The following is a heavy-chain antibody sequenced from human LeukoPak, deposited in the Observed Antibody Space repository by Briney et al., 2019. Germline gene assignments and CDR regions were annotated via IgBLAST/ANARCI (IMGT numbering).Heavy chain of an antibody. D-gene: IGHD1-26*01. J-gene: IGHJ4*02. V-gene: IGHV3-30*04. CDR1: GFTFSSYA. Sequence: GRSLRLSCAASGFTFSSYAMHWVRQAPGKGLEWVAVISYDGSNKYYADSVKGRFTISRDNSKNTLYLQMNSLRAEDTAVYYCARGRQWELPPRSLDYWGQGTLVTVSS. CDR3: ARGRQWELPPRSLDY. CDR2: ISYDGSNK.